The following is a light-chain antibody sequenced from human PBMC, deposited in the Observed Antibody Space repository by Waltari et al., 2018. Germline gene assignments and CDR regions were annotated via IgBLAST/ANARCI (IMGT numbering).Light chain of an antibody. CDR1: PTISYSSNNKTL. CDR2: WAS. V-gene: IGKV4-1*01. Sequence: DIVMTQSPDSLAVSLGERATINCKSSPTISYSSNNKTLLAWYQKKPVQPPRRLISWASSREAGVPDRFSGSGSGTDFPLTISSLQVEDVAIYYWQQYYSVPLTFGQGTKVGIK. CDR3: QQYYSVPLT. J-gene: IGKJ1*01.